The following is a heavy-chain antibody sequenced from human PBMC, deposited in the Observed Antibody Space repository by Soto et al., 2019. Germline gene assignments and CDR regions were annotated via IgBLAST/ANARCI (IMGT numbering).Heavy chain of an antibody. Sequence: SETLSLTCRVSGSSITNSFYWGWIRQSPEKGLEWIGSISHTGRTSYNPSLKSRVSISVDTSKNQFSLTLTSVTAADTAVYYCARDPANLALAVAYFDSWGQGTLVTSPQ. V-gene: IGHV4-38-2*02. D-gene: IGHD2-15*01. J-gene: IGHJ4*02. CDR1: GSSITNSFY. CDR3: ARDPANLALAVAYFDS. CDR2: ISHTGRT.